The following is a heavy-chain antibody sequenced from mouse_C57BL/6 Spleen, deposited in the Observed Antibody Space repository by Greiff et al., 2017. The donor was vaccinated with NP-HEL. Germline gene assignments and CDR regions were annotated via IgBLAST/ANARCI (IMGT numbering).Heavy chain of an antibody. D-gene: IGHD1-1*01. CDR3: ARRSPFITTVVAHFDY. J-gene: IGHJ2*01. Sequence: QVQLQQPGAELVRPGSSVKLSCKASGYTFTSYWMDWVKQRPGQGLEWIGNIYPSDSETHYNQKFKDKATLTVDKSSSTAYMQLSSLTSEDSAVYYCARRSPFITTVVAHFDYWGQGTTLTVSS. CDR1: GYTFTSYW. CDR2: IYPSDSET. V-gene: IGHV1-61*01.